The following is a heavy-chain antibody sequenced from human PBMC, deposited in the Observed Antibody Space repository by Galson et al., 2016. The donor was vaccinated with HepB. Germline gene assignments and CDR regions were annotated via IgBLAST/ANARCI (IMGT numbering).Heavy chain of an antibody. Sequence: SLRLSCAASEFTFSSYAMSWVRQAPGKGLEWVSCISHNGVGTFYADSVKGRFTISRDNSKNTVYLQMNSLGAEDTAVYYCAKDLWTGQQLAYYFDYWGQGTLATVSS. J-gene: IGHJ4*02. CDR2: ISHNGVGT. V-gene: IGHV3-23*01. CDR1: EFTFSSYA. D-gene: IGHD6-13*01. CDR3: AKDLWTGQQLAYYFDY.